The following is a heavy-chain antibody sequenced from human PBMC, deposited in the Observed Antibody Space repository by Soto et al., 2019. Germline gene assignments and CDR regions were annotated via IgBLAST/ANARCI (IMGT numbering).Heavy chain of an antibody. CDR1: GFTFSSYE. Sequence: GGSLRLSCAASGFTFSSYEMNWVRQAPGKGLEWVSYISSSGSTIYYADSVKGRFTISRDNAKNSLYLQMNSLRAEDTAVYYCARDSPYGMDVWGQGTMVTVSS. J-gene: IGHJ6*02. CDR2: ISSSGSTI. V-gene: IGHV3-48*03. CDR3: ARDSPYGMDV.